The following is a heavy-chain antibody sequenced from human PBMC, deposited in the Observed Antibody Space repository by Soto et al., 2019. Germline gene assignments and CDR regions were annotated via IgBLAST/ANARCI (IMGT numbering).Heavy chain of an antibody. V-gene: IGHV1-69*12. CDR1: GGTFSTYA. CDR3: ASAMQLWLRRINNGYSG. J-gene: IGHJ4*02. CDR2: IIPMFGTA. D-gene: IGHD5-12*01. Sequence: QVQLVQSGAEVKKPESSVKVSCKAPGGTFSTYAISWVRQAPGQGLEWMGGIIPMFGTANYAQRFQDRVTITADESTNTVYMELSSLRTEDTAVNFWASAMQLWLRRINNGYSGWGQGTLVTVSS.